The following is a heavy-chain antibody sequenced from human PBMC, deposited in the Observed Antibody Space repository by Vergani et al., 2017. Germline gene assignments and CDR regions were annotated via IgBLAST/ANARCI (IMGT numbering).Heavy chain of an antibody. V-gene: IGHV4-39*01. Sequence: QVQLQESGPGLVKPSENLSLTCTVPNDSVRNTLYYLGWIRQTPGKGLEWIGSIYYSGSTYYNPSLESRVTMSVDTSKSQFSLKLSAVTAADTAVYCCTRHWAGVAANNWFDRWGEGTLVGVSS. J-gene: IGHJ5*02. CDR2: IYYSGST. CDR3: TRHWAGVAANNWFDR. D-gene: IGHD2-15*01. CDR1: NDSVRNTLYY.